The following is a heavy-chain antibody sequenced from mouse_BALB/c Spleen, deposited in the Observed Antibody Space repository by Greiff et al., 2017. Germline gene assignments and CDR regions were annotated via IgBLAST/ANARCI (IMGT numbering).Heavy chain of an antibody. V-gene: IGHV5-17*02. CDR2: ISSGSSTI. CDR3: ARGRETWYFDD. J-gene: IGHJ1*01. CDR1: GFSFSSFG. Sequence: DVQLVESGGGLVQPGGSRKLSCAASGFSFSSFGMHWVRQAPEKGLEWVAYISSGSSTIYYADTVKGRFTISRDNPKNTLLLQMTSLRSEDTAMYYCARGRETWYFDDWGAGTTVTVSS.